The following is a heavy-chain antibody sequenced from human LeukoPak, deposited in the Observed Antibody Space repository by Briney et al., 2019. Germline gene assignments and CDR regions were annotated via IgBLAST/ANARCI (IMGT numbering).Heavy chain of an antibody. V-gene: IGHV1-8*01. Sequence: ASVNVSCKASGYTFTSYDINWVRQATGQGLEWMGWMNPNSGNTGYAQKFQGRVTMTRNTSISTAYMELSSLRSEDTAVYYCARYGYYDILTGYYNHGMDVWGQGTTVTVSS. CDR1: GYTFTSYD. CDR2: MNPNSGNT. J-gene: IGHJ6*02. CDR3: ARYGYYDILTGYYNHGMDV. D-gene: IGHD3-9*01.